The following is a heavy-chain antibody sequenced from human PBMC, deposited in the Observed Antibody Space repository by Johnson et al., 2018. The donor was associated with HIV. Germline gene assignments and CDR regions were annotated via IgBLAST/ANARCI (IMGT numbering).Heavy chain of an antibody. CDR2: IKQDGSEK. D-gene: IGHD6-13*01. J-gene: IGHJ3*02. CDR1: GFTFRNFD. V-gene: IGHV3-7*05. Sequence: VQLVESGGGVVQPGRSLRLSCGVSGFTFRNFDMHWVRQAPGKGLEWVANIKQDGSEKYYVDSVKGRFTISRDNAKNSLYLQMNSLRAEDTAVYYCARPVIAADDAFDIWGQGTMVTVSS. CDR3: ARPVIAADDAFDI.